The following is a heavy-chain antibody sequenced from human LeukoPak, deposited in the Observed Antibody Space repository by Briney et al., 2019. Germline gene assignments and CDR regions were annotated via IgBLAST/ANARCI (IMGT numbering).Heavy chain of an antibody. CDR3: ARGGSSWYGDY. CDR1: GFTFSSYA. V-gene: IGHV3-30*04. CDR2: ISYDGSNK. D-gene: IGHD6-13*01. J-gene: IGHJ4*02. Sequence: GGSLRLSCAASGFTFSSYAMHWVRQAPGKGLEWVAVISYDGSNKYYADSVKGRFTISRDNSKNTLYPQMNSLRAEDTAVYYCARGGSSWYGDYWGQGTLVTVSS.